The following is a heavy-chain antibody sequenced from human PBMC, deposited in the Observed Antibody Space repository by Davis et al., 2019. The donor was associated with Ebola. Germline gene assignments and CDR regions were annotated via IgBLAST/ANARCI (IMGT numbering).Heavy chain of an antibody. D-gene: IGHD6-13*01. CDR1: SFPFRSYA. V-gene: IGHV3-23*01. J-gene: IGHJ2*01. Sequence: GESLKISCSSSSFPFRSYAMSWVRQAPGKGLEWVSAISGSGGKTYYADSVKGRFTISRDNSKNTLYLQMNSLRAEDTAVYYCAKGRSSSWYEYWYFDLWGRGTRVTVSS. CDR2: ISGSGGKT. CDR3: AKGRSSSWYEYWYFDL.